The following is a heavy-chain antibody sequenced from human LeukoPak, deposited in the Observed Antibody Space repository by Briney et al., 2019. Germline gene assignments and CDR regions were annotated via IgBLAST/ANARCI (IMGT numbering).Heavy chain of an antibody. V-gene: IGHV4-61*05. CDR1: GGSISSSSYY. CDR2: LYYSGST. J-gene: IGHJ4*02. D-gene: IGHD6-6*01. Sequence: SETLSLTCTVSGGSISSSSYYWGWIRQPPGKGLEWIGSLYYSGSTNYNPSLKSRVTISVDTSKNQFSLKLSSVTAADTAVYYCARRHVEYSSSSDPYYFDYWGQGTLVTVSS. CDR3: ARRHVEYSSSSDPYYFDY.